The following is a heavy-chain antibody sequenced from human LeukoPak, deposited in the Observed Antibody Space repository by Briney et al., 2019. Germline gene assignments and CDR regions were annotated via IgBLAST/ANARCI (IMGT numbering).Heavy chain of an antibody. CDR2: INHSGST. V-gene: IGHV4-34*01. D-gene: IGHD5-24*01. Sequence: SETLSLTCAVYGGSFSGYYWSCIRQPPGKGLEWIGEINHSGSTNYNPSLKSRVTISVDTSKNQFSLKLSSVTAADTAVYYCARRRVGAGYNDYWGQGTLVTVSS. CDR3: ARRRVGAGYNDY. CDR1: GGSFSGYY. J-gene: IGHJ4*02.